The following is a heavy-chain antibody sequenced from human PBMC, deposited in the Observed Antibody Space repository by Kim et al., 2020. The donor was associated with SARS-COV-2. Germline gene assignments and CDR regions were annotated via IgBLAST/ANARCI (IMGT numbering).Heavy chain of an antibody. CDR3: ATNIVAAGIV. Sequence: TNYVEAVKGKFTISRDNSKNTLYLQMSSLRVEDTAVYYWATNIVAAGIVWGQGSLVTVSS. V-gene: IGHV3-66*01. D-gene: IGHD6-13*01. CDR2: T. J-gene: IGHJ4*02.